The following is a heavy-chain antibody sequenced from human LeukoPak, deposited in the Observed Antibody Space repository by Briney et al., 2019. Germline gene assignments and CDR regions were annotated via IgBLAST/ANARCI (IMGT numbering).Heavy chain of an antibody. V-gene: IGHV1-2*02. D-gene: IGHD1-26*01. CDR1: GYTFTGYY. Sequence: ASVKVSCKASGYTFTGYYMHWVRQAPGQGLEWMGWINPNSGGTNYVQKFQGRVTMTRDTSISTAYMELSRLRSDDTAVYYCARDPPYSPYYFDYWGQGTLVTVSS. CDR2: INPNSGGT. J-gene: IGHJ4*02. CDR3: ARDPPYSPYYFDY.